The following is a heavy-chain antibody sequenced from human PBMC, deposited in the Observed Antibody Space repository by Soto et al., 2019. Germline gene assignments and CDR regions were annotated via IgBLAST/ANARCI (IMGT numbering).Heavy chain of an antibody. D-gene: IGHD3-9*01. Sequence: SETLSLTCTVSGGSISSYYWSWIRQPPGKGLEWIGYIYYSGSTNYNPSLKSRVTISVDTSQNQFSLKLSSVTAADTAVYYCARVGVGEGDDILTGYQYYYYYYMDVWGKGTTVTVSS. V-gene: IGHV4-59*01. J-gene: IGHJ6*03. CDR3: ARVGVGEGDDILTGYQYYYYYYMDV. CDR2: IYYSGST. CDR1: GGSISSYY.